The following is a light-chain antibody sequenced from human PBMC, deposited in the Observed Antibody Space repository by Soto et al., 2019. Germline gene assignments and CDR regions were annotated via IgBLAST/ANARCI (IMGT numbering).Light chain of an antibody. CDR3: QQYGSSPLT. Sequence: EIVLTQSPVTLSLSPGERATLSCRASQSVRSNYLAWYQQKPGQAPRFLIYDASSRATGIPDRSSGSGSGTDFTLTISRLEPEDFAVYYCQQYGSSPLTFGGGTKVDIK. J-gene: IGKJ4*01. CDR2: DAS. CDR1: QSVRSNY. V-gene: IGKV3-20*01.